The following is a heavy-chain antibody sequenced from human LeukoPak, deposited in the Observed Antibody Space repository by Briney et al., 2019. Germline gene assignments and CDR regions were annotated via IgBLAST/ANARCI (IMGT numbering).Heavy chain of an antibody. V-gene: IGHV3-64D*06. CDR1: GFTFSSYA. J-gene: IGHJ4*02. Sequence: GRSLRLSCAASGFTFSSYAMHWVRQAPGKGLEYVSAISSNGGSTYYADSVKGRFTISRDNSKNTLYLQMSSLRAEDTAVYYCVKEMVAATDYWGQGTLVTVSS. D-gene: IGHD2-15*01. CDR2: ISSNGGST. CDR3: VKEMVAATDY.